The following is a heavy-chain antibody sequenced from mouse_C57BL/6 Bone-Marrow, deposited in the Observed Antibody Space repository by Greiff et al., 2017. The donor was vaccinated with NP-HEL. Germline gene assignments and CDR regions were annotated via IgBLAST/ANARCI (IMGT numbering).Heavy chain of an antibody. CDR2: ISNLAYSI. V-gene: IGHV5-15*01. Sequence: ELKLMESGGGLVQPGGSLKLSCAASGFTFSDYGMAWVRQAPRKGPEWVAFISNLAYSIYYADTVTGRFTISRENAKNTLYLEMSSLRSEDTAMYYCARHRGLRRKDWYFDVWGTGTTVTVSS. J-gene: IGHJ1*03. D-gene: IGHD2-2*01. CDR3: ARHRGLRRKDWYFDV. CDR1: GFTFSDYG.